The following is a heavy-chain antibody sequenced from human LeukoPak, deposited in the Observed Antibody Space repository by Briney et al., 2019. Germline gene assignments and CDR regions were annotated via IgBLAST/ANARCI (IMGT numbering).Heavy chain of an antibody. CDR1: GFTFSRFD. CDR2: ITSNSSAM. V-gene: IGHV3-48*02. J-gene: IGHJ4*02. Sequence: TGGSLRLSCAASGFTFSRFDMKWVRLAPGKGLECISSITSNSSAMYYADSVKGRFTISRDNAKNSLYLLMNSLRDEDTAVYYCAREFLLEGGYYDTGGFGGQGTLVTVSS. CDR3: AREFLLEGGYYDTGGF. D-gene: IGHD3-10*01.